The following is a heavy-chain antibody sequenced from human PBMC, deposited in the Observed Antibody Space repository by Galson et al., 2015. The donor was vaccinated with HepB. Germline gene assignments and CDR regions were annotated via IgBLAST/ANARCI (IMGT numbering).Heavy chain of an antibody. Sequence: SLRLSCAASGFTFSSYSMNWVRQAPGKGLEWVSSISSSSSYIYYADSVKGRFTISRDNAKNSLYLQMNSLRAEDTAVYYCVREEVVPAAILYYYYGMDVWGQGTTVAVSS. CDR2: ISSSSSYI. CDR3: VREEVVPAAILYYYYGMDV. V-gene: IGHV3-21*01. D-gene: IGHD2-2*02. J-gene: IGHJ6*02. CDR1: GFTFSSYS.